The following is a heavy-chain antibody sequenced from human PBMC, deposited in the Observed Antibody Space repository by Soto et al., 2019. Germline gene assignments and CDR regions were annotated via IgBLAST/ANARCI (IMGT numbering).Heavy chain of an antibody. Sequence: PSETLSLTCTVSGGSISSYYWSWIRQPPGKGLEWIGYIYYSGSTNYNPSLKSRVTISVDTSKNQFSLKLSSVTAADTAVYYCARGDDYGDYVSSCGMDVWGQGTTVTVSS. J-gene: IGHJ6*02. CDR3: ARGDDYGDYVSSCGMDV. D-gene: IGHD4-17*01. CDR2: IYYSGST. V-gene: IGHV4-59*01. CDR1: GGSISSYY.